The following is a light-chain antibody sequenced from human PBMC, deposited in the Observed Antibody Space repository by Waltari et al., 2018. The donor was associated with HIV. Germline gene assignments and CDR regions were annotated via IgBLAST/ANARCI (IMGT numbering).Light chain of an antibody. CDR1: DDIGDS. V-gene: IGKV1-33*01. Sequence: DIQLTPSPSPPSASLGASVTITCQANDDIGDSLHWYQQTPWKAPKLLIHYAANLNTGVPSRFSGSGSGTTFTLTISSLQPDDLATYYCQHYNNLLIFTFGPGTTVGL. J-gene: IGKJ3*01. CDR2: YAA. CDR3: QHYNNLLIFT.